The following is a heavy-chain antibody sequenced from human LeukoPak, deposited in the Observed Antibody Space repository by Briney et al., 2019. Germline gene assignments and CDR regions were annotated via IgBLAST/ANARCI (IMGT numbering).Heavy chain of an antibody. CDR2: ISSTSSYI. CDR1: GFTFSSYA. V-gene: IGHV3-21*01. J-gene: IGHJ4*02. CDR3: ARKSSAVAGPFDY. Sequence: GGSLRLSCAASGFTFSSYAMNWVRQAPGKGLEWVSSISSTSSYIYYADSVKGRFTISRDNAKNSLYLQMNSLRAEDTAVYYCARKSSAVAGPFDYWGQGTLVTASS. D-gene: IGHD6-19*01.